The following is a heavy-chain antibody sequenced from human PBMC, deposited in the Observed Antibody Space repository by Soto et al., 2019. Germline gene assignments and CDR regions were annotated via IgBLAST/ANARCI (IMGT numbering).Heavy chain of an antibody. J-gene: IGHJ4*02. Sequence: SVKVSCKASGGTFSSYAISWVRQAPGQGLEWMGGIIPIFGTANYAQKFQGRVPITADESTSTAYMELSSLRSEDTAVYYCARHQYYYDSSGYQPQFDYWGQGTLVTVSS. V-gene: IGHV1-69*13. D-gene: IGHD3-22*01. CDR2: IIPIFGTA. CDR1: GGTFSSYA. CDR3: ARHQYYYDSSGYQPQFDY.